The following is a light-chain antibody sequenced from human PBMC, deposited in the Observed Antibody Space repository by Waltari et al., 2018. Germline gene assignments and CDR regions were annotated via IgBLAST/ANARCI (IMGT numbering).Light chain of an antibody. CDR1: QGIRND. CDR3: LQDYNYPRT. CDR2: AAS. J-gene: IGKJ1*01. Sequence: AIQMTQSPSSLSASIGDRVTITCRASQGIRNDLGWYQQRPGKAPKLLIYAASSLQSGVPSRFSGSGSGTDFTLTISSLQPEDFATYYCLQDYNYPRTFGQGTKVEIK. V-gene: IGKV1-6*01.